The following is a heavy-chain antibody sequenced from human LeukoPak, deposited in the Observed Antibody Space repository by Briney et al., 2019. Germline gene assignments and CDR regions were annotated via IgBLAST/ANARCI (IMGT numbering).Heavy chain of an antibody. J-gene: IGHJ6*03. Sequence: GGSLRLSCAASGFTFSSYGMHWVRQAPGKGLEWVAYIRYDGSNKHYADSVQGRFTISRDNSKNSLYLQMNSLRAEDTAVYYCASNIAAGYYYYMDVWGKGTTVTVSS. CDR1: GFTFSSYG. D-gene: IGHD6-13*01. V-gene: IGHV3-30*02. CDR2: IRYDGSNK. CDR3: ASNIAAGYYYYMDV.